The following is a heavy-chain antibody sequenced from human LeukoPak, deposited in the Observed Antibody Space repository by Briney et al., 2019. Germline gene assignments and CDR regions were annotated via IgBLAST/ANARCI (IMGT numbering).Heavy chain of an antibody. Sequence: GGSLRLSCAVSGFTFSDYYMSWIRQAPGKGLEWISYITSSGNIIYYADSVKGRFTISRDNVKNSLYLQMNSLRAEDTAVYYCAREEMATAKFDYWGQGTLVTVSS. CDR3: AREEMATAKFDY. D-gene: IGHD5-24*01. J-gene: IGHJ4*02. CDR2: ITSSGNII. CDR1: GFTFSDYY. V-gene: IGHV3-11*04.